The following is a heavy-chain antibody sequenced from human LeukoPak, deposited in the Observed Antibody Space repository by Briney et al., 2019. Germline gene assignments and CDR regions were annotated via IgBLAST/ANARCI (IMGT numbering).Heavy chain of an antibody. J-gene: IGHJ5*02. CDR3: ARQTVNRFDP. Sequence: SVKVSCKASGYTFTSYHIHWVRQAPGQGLEWMGIINPSGGGTRYAQKFQGRVTMTRDTSTSTFYMELSSLRSEDTAVYYCARQTVNRFDPWGQGTLVTVSS. CDR2: INPSGGGT. V-gene: IGHV1-46*01. CDR1: GYTFTSYH.